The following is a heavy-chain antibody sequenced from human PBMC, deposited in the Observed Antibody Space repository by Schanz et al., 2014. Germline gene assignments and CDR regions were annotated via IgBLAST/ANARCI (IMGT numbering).Heavy chain of an antibody. CDR3: AKGFGGYDLVLDY. Sequence: QMHLAESGGGVVQPGRSLRLSCAASGAASGFTFTNLGMHWVRRAPGKGLEWVAFIRYDGSNQYYADSVKGRFTISRDNSKNTLSLQMNSLRAEDTAVYYCAKGFGGYDLVLDYWGQGTLVTVSS. CDR1: GAASGFTFTNLG. D-gene: IGHD5-12*01. J-gene: IGHJ4*02. CDR2: IRYDGSNQ. V-gene: IGHV3-30*02.